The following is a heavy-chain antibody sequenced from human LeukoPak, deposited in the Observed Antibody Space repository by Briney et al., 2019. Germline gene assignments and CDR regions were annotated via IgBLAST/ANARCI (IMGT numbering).Heavy chain of an antibody. D-gene: IGHD5-12*01. V-gene: IGHV4-59*11. CDR2: IYYSGST. CDR3: ARARRGYSGYDRDLDYYYHYMDV. J-gene: IGHJ6*03. Sequence: SETLSLTCTVSGGSISSHYWSWIRQPPGKGLEWIGYIYYSGSTNYNPSLKSRVTISVDTSKNQFSLKLSSVTAADTAVYYCARARRGYSGYDRDLDYYYHYMDVWGKGTTVTVSS. CDR1: GGSISSHY.